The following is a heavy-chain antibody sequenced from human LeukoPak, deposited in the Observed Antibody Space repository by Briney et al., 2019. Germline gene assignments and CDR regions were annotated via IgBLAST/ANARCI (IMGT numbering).Heavy chain of an antibody. CDR2: IIPIFGTA. CDR1: GGTFSSYA. V-gene: IGHV1-69*06. D-gene: IGHD3-16*01. J-gene: IGHJ4*02. Sequence: SVKVSCKASGGTFSSYAISWVRQAPGQGLEWMGGIIPIFGTANYAQKFQGRVTITADKSTSTAYMELSSLRSEDTAVYYCARGDDYVWGRWGGGGYFDYWGQGTLVTVSS. CDR3: ARGDDYVWGRWGGGGYFDY.